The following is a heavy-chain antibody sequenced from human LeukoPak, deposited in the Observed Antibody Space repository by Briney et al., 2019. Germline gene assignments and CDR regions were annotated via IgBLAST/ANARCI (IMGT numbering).Heavy chain of an antibody. CDR2: IYYSGST. D-gene: IGHD1-26*01. CDR1: GGSITSYH. CDR3: ARGGSGTYYHY. Sequence: ASETLSLTCTVSGGSITSYHYSWIRQPPGKGLEWIGYIYYSGSTNYNPSLKSRVTISVDTSKNQFSLKLSSVTAADTAVYYCARGGSGTYYHYWGQGTLVIVSS. J-gene: IGHJ4*02. V-gene: IGHV4-59*01.